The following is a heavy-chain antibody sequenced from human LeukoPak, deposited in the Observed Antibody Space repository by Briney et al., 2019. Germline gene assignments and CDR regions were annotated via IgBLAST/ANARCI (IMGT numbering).Heavy chain of an antibody. V-gene: IGHV1-69*04. CDR1: GGTFSSYA. CDR2: IIPILGIA. CDR3: ARLTYHDFWSGYQNWFDP. D-gene: IGHD3-3*01. J-gene: IGHJ5*02. Sequence: ASVKVSCKASGGTFSSYAISWVRQAPGQGLEWMGRIIPILGIANYAQKFQGRVTITADKSTSTAYMELSSLRSEDTAVYYCARLTYHDFWSGYQNWFDPWGQGTLVTVSS.